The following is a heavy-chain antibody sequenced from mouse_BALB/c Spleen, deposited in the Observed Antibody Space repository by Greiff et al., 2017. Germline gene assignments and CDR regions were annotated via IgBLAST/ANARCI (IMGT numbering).Heavy chain of an antibody. CDR3: ARPAYYGNYDYAMDY. D-gene: IGHD2-10*01. Sequence: EVKLMESGGGLVKPGGSLKLSCAASGFTFSSYAMSWVRQTPEKRLEWVASISSGGSTYYPDSVKGRFTISRDNARNILYLQMSSLRSEDTAMYYCARPAYYGNYDYAMDYWGQGTSVTVSS. CDR2: ISSGGST. CDR1: GFTFSSYA. V-gene: IGHV5-6-5*01. J-gene: IGHJ4*01.